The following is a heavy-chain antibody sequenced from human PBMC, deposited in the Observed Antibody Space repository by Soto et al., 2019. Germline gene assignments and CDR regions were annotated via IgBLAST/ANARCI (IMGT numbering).Heavy chain of an antibody. CDR1: GLTFSSYW. CDR3: ARDRGGDWYYYYGMDV. V-gene: IGHV3-7*03. J-gene: IGHJ6*02. D-gene: IGHD2-21*02. CDR2: IKQDGSEK. Sequence: SGGSLRLSCAASGLTFSSYWMSWVRQAPGKGLEWVANIKQDGSEKYYVDSVKGRFTISRDNAKNSLYLQMNSLRAEDTAVYYCARDRGGDWYYYYGMDVWGQGTTVTVSS.